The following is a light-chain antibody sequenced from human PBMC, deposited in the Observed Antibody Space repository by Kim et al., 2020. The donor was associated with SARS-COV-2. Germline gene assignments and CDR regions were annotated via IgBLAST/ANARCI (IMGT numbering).Light chain of an antibody. CDR2: YAS. Sequence: ASVGDRGTIASQASHDISSYLTWYQQKPGKAPELLMYYASTLKTGVPSRFSGSGSGTDFALTISCLQPEDIGTYYFQQYESLPLSFVGGTKVHIK. CDR1: HDISSY. V-gene: IGKV1-33*01. J-gene: IGKJ4*01. CDR3: QQYESLPLS.